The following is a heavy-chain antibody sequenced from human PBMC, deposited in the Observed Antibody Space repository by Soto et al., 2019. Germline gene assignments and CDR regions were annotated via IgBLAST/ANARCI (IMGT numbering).Heavy chain of an antibody. CDR3: AIAVAGPTAIAY. J-gene: IGHJ4*02. CDR1: GFTISSYW. D-gene: IGHD6-19*01. V-gene: IGHV3-74*01. CDR2: INGDGSST. Sequence: EVQLVESGGGLVQPGESLRLSCVVSGFTISSYWMHWVRQAPGKGLVWVAGINGDGSSTNYADSVKGRFTISRDNAKNTLYLQMNTLRAEDTAVYYCAIAVAGPTAIAYWGQGNQVTVSS.